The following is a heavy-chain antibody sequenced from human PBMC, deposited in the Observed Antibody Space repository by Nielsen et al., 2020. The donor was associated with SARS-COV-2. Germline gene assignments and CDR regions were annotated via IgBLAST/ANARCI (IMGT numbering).Heavy chain of an antibody. CDR2: ISAYNGNT. Sequence: WVRQAPGQGLEWMGWISAYNGNTNYAQKLQGRVTMTTDTSTSTAYMELRSLRSDDTAVYYCARDAIFGVVIIYYYYGMDVWGQGTTVTVSS. J-gene: IGHJ6*02. D-gene: IGHD3-3*01. CDR3: ARDAIFGVVIIYYYYGMDV. V-gene: IGHV1-18*01.